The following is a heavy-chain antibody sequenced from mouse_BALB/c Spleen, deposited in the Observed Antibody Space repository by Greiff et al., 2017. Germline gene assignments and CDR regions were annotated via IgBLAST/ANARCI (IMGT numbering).Heavy chain of an antibody. J-gene: IGHJ2*01. CDR2: IYPGDGDT. CDR1: GYAFSSSW. Sequence: QVQLQQSGPELVKPGASVKIFCKASGYAFSSSWMNWVKQRPGQGLEWIGRIYPGDGDTNYNGKFKGKATLTADKSSSTAYMQLSSLTSVDSAVYFCARRTGTAFDYWGQGTTLTVSS. V-gene: IGHV1-82*01. D-gene: IGHD4-1*01. CDR3: ARRTGTAFDY.